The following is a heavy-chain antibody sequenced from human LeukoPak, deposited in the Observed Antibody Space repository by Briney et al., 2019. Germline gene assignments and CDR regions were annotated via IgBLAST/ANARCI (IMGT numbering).Heavy chain of an antibody. J-gene: IGHJ5*02. D-gene: IGHD3-10*01. CDR3: TREAYGVRGENWFDP. CDR1: GYTFTSYA. Sequence: ASVKVSCKASGYTFTSYAIHWVRQAPGQRLEWMGWINAGNGNTKFSQKFQGRVTITRDTSASTNYMELTSLRSEDTAAYFCTREAYGVRGENWFDPWGQGTLVTVSS. V-gene: IGHV1-3*01. CDR2: INAGNGNT.